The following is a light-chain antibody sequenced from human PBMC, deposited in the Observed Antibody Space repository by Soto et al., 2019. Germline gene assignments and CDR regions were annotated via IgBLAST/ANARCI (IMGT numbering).Light chain of an antibody. Sequence: DIQLTQSPSSLSASVGDRVTITCRASQSMSTYLNWYQQKPGKAPNLLIYTASSLHIGVLSRFSGSASGTVFTLTISSLQPEDFATYFCQQSHSTPLTFGGGTKVEIK. CDR3: QQSHSTPLT. CDR2: TAS. J-gene: IGKJ4*01. CDR1: QSMSTY. V-gene: IGKV1-39*01.